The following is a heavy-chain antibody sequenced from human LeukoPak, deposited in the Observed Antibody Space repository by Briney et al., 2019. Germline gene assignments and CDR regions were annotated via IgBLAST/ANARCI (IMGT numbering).Heavy chain of an antibody. CDR2: FDPENAEI. J-gene: IGHJ4*02. CDR1: GSSLHDLP. CDR3: ATRGSDFWSGFDH. Sequence: GASVKVSCKLSGSSLHDLPIQWVRQAGTKGLEWMAGFDPENAEIVYAQKFQGRVTMTEDTSTDTAYLELTSLTSDDPALYYCATRGSDFWSGFDHWGQGTQVTVSS. V-gene: IGHV1-24*01. D-gene: IGHD3-3*01.